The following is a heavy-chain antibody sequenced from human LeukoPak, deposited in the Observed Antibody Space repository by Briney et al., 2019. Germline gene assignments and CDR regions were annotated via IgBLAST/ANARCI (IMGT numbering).Heavy chain of an antibody. J-gene: IGHJ1*01. CDR2: FDPEDGET. D-gene: IGHD3-9*01. Sequence: GASVKVSCKVSGYTLTELSMHWVRQAPGKGLEWMGGFDPEDGETIYAQKFQGRVTMTEDTSTDTAYMELSSLRSEDTAMYYCATSPFSYDILTGSVAEYFQHWGQGTLVTVSS. CDR3: ATSPFSYDILTGSVAEYFQH. CDR1: GYTLTELS. V-gene: IGHV1-24*01.